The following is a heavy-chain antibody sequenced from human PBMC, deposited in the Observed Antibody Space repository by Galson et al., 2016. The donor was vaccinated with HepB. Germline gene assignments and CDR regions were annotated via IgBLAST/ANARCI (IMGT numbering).Heavy chain of an antibody. CDR2: INPNSGGT. CDR3: ARAGVGNSFDY. V-gene: IGHV1-2*05. Sequence: SVKVPCKASGYTFTGYYMHWVRQAPGQGFEWMGRINPNSGGTDFAQNFQGRVTMTRDTSISTAYMELSSLRSDDTGVYYCARAGVGNSFDYWGQGTLVAVSS. D-gene: IGHD3-10*01. J-gene: IGHJ4*02. CDR1: GYTFTGYY.